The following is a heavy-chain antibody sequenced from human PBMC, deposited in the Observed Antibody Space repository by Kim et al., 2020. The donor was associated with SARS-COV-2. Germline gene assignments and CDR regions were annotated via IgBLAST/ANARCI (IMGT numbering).Heavy chain of an antibody. D-gene: IGHD5-18*01. CDR3: ARDEGPLRGYSYGGDYYYYYGMDV. Sequence: SQTLSLTCAISGDSVSSNSAAWNWIRQSPSRGLEWLGRTYYRSKWYNDYAVSVKSRITINPDTSKNQFSLQLNSVTPEDTAVYYCARDEGPLRGYSYGGDYYYYYGMDVWGQGTTVTVSS. J-gene: IGHJ6*02. CDR2: TYYRSKWYN. V-gene: IGHV6-1*01. CDR1: GDSVSSNSAA.